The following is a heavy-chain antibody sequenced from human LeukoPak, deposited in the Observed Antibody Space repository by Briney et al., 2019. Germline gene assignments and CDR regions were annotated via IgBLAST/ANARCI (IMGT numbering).Heavy chain of an antibody. V-gene: IGHV1-8*01. Sequence: ASVKVSCKASGYTFTSYDINWVRQATGQGLECMGWMNPNSGNTGYAQKFQGRVTMTRNTSISTAYMELSSLRSEDTAVYYCARGLEAYYYGSGSYYIPRPNWFDPWGQGTLVTVSS. CDR2: MNPNSGNT. CDR3: ARGLEAYYYGSGSYYIPRPNWFDP. D-gene: IGHD3-10*01. J-gene: IGHJ5*02. CDR1: GYTFTSYD.